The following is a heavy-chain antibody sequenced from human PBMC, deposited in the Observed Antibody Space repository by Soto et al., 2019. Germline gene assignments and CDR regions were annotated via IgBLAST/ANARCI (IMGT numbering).Heavy chain of an antibody. Sequence: PWGSLRLSCSASVFTCSSCAMSWFRQAPGMGLQWVSAISDSGGSTYYADSVRGRFTISRDNSKSTLYLQLNSLGAEDTAVYYCAKDRPAAGSQWLVPIWGRGTLVTVSS. CDR1: VFTCSSCA. J-gene: IGHJ4*02. D-gene: IGHD6-19*01. CDR3: AKDRPAAGSQWLVPI. V-gene: IGHV3-23*01. CDR2: ISDSGGST.